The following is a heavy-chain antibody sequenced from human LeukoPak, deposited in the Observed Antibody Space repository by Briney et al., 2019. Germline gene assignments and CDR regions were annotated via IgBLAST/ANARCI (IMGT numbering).Heavy chain of an antibody. CDR1: GGSISSSSYY. Sequence: PSETLSLTCTVSGGSISSSSYYWGWIRQPPGKGLEWIGSIYYSGSTYYNPSLKSRVTISVDTSKNQFSLKLSSVIAADTAVYYCARSYVVVVAATRLSVVTPFDYWGQGTLVTVSS. D-gene: IGHD2-15*01. J-gene: IGHJ4*02. CDR3: ARSYVVVVAATRLSVVTPFDY. CDR2: IYYSGST. V-gene: IGHV4-39*01.